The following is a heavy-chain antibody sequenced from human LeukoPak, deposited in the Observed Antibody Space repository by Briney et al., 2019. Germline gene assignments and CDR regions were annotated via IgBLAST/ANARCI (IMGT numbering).Heavy chain of an antibody. D-gene: IGHD6-19*01. V-gene: IGHV5-51*01. J-gene: IGHJ4*02. CDR1: GYSFTSYW. CDR2: IYPGGSDT. CDR3: ARQRYSSDIDY. Sequence: GESLKISCKGSGYSFTSYWIGWVRQMPGKGLEWMGIIYPGGSDTRYSPSFQGQVTISADNSISTAYLQWNSLKASDTAMYYCARQRYSSDIDYWGQGTLVTVSS.